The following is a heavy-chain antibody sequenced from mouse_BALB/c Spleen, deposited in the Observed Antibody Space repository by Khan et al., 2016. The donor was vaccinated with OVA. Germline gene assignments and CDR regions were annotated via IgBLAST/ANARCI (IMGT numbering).Heavy chain of an antibody. CDR2: INPYNDGT. V-gene: IGHV1S136*01. D-gene: IGHD1-1*01. Sequence: VQLKESGPELVKPGASVKMSCKASGYTFTNYIIHWVKQKPGQGLEWIGYINPYNDGTKYNEKIKGKATLTSDKPSRTAYMELSGLTSEDSAVSSWLRDYGSSFWFAYLGLGTLVTVSA. CDR3: LRDYGSSFWFAY. CDR1: GYTFTNYI. J-gene: IGHJ3*01.